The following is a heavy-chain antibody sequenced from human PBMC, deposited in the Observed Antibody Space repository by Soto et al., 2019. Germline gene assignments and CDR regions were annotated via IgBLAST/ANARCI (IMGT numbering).Heavy chain of an antibody. V-gene: IGHV1-69*13. CDR2: IIPIFGTA. CDR1: GGTFSSYA. Sequence: SVKVSCKASGGTFSSYAISWVRQAPGQGLEWMGGIIPIFGTANYAQKFQGRVTITADESTSTAYMELSSLRSEDTAVYYCARVPTYYYDSSGPSGAFDIWGQGTMVTVSS. J-gene: IGHJ3*02. CDR3: ARVPTYYYDSSGPSGAFDI. D-gene: IGHD3-22*01.